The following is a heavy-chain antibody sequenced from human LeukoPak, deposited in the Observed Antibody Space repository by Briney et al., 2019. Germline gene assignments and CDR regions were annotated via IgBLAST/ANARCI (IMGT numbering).Heavy chain of an antibody. CDR1: GGSITSSNW. V-gene: IGHV4-4*02. Sequence: SETLSLTCAISGGSITSSNWWTWVRQPPGKGLEWVGEIYLRGNTNYNPSLESRVSISVDESKTQLSLRLESVTAADTAVYYCARDYSSSSPWFDYWGQGTLVTVSS. CDR3: ARDYSSSSPWFDY. J-gene: IGHJ4*02. D-gene: IGHD6-13*01. CDR2: IYLRGNT.